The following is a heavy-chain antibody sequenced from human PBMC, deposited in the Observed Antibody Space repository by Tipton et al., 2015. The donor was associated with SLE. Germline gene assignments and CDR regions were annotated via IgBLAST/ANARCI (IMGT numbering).Heavy chain of an antibody. D-gene: IGHD2-21*01. CDR2: IIPIFGTA. J-gene: IGHJ4*02. CDR3: AIPFCDGDCSPGYFDY. V-gene: IGHV1-69*06. CDR1: GGTFSSYA. Sequence: QLVQSGAEVKKPGSSVKVSCKASGGTFSSYAISWVRQAPGQGLEWMGGIIPIFGTANYAQKFQGRVTITADKSTSTAYMELSSLRSEDTAVYYCAIPFCDGDCSPGYFDYWGQGTLVTVSS.